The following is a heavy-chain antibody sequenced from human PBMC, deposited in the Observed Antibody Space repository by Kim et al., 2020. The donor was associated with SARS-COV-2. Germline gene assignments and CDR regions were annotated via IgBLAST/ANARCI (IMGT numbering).Heavy chain of an antibody. CDR2: ISNSWVT. CDR1: GGSVNSGYF. CDR3: ARVDFGSGSINYYFDR. J-gene: IGHJ4*02. V-gene: IGHV4-31*03. Sequence: SETLSLTCTVSGGSVNSGYFWAWIRQHPGKGLEWIGCISNSWVTYRNPSLESRLTISIDTSKNQFSLKLSSVTAADTAVYYCARVDFGSGSINYYFDRWGQGTLVTVSS. D-gene: IGHD3-10*01.